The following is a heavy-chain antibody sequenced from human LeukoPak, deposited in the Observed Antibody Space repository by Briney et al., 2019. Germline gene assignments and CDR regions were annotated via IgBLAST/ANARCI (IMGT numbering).Heavy chain of an antibody. CDR1: GGTFSSNA. J-gene: IGHJ4*02. V-gene: IGHV1-69*13. D-gene: IGHD6-19*01. Sequence: ASVKVSCKASGGTFSSNAISWVRQAPGQGLEWMGGIIPIFGTANYAQKFQGRVTITADESTTTAYMELSSLRSEDTAVYYCARRSTIAVEYFDYWGQGTLVTVSS. CDR2: IIPIFGTA. CDR3: ARRSTIAVEYFDY.